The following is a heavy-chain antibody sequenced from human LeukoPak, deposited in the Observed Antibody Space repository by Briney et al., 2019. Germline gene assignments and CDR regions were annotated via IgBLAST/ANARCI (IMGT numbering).Heavy chain of an antibody. J-gene: IGHJ6*02. CDR2: IYYSGST. CDR1: GGSISSSSYY. CDR3: ARVYGSPPFYYGMDV. Sequence: SETLSLTCTVSGGSISSSSYYWGWIRQPPGKGLEWIGSIYYSGSTYYNPSLKSRVTISVDTSKNQFSLKLSSVTAADTAVYYCARVYGSPPFYYGMDVWGQGTTVTVSS. V-gene: IGHV4-39*07. D-gene: IGHD1-26*01.